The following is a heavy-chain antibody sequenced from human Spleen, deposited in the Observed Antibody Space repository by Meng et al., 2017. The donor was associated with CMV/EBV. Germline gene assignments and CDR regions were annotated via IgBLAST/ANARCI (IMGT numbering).Heavy chain of an antibody. Sequence: KGSSYTIASNGISWMRQAPGQGLEWMGWISAYNGNTYYVQKLQGRVTMTTDTSTSTAYMELRSLRSDDTAVYYCARDQAAIIYNWFDPWGQGTLVTVSS. J-gene: IGHJ5*02. CDR3: ARDQAAIIYNWFDP. V-gene: IGHV1-18*01. CDR1: SYTIASNG. CDR2: ISAYNGNT. D-gene: IGHD2-2*01.